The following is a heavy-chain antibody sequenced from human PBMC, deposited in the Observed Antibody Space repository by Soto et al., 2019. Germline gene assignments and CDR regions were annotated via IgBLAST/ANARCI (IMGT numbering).Heavy chain of an antibody. CDR1: GGTFSSYA. Sequence: QVQLVQSGAEVKKPGFSVKVSCKASGGTFSSYAISWVRQAPGQGLEWMGGIIPIFGTANYAQKVQGRVTSTADQSTSTAYMELISLRPDDMAVYYCAAPVEVVLSDRYYFDYWGQGILVTVSS. V-gene: IGHV1-69*01. D-gene: IGHD2-21*01. CDR3: AAPVEVVLSDRYYFDY. J-gene: IGHJ4*02. CDR2: IIPIFGTA.